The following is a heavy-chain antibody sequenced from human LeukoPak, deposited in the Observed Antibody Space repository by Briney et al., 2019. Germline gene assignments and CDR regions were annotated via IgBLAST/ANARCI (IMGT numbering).Heavy chain of an antibody. V-gene: IGHV3-21*01. D-gene: IGHD4-17*01. Sequence: GGSLRLSCAASGFTFSSYSMNWVRQAPGKGLEWVSSISSGSSYIYYADSVKGRFTISRDNAKNSLYLRMNSLRAEDTAVYYCARDRSDYGDYIFDYWGQGTLVTVSS. CDR3: ARDRSDYGDYIFDY. J-gene: IGHJ4*02. CDR2: ISSGSSYI. CDR1: GFTFSSYS.